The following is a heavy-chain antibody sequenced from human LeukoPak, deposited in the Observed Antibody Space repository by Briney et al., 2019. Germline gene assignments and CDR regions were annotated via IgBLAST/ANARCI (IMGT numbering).Heavy chain of an antibody. V-gene: IGHV4-39*01. CDR3: ARGFWWEPESTGFDP. CDR1: GGSISSSSYY. J-gene: IGHJ5*02. Sequence: PSETLSLTCTVSGGSISSSSYYWGWIRQPPGKGLEWIGSIYYSGSTYYNPSLKSRVTISVDTSKNQFSLKLSSVTAADTAVYYCARGFWWEPESTGFDPWGQGTLVTVSS. D-gene: IGHD1-26*01. CDR2: IYYSGST.